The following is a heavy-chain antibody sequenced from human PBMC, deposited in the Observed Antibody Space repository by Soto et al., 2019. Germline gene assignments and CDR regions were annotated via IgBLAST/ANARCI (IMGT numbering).Heavy chain of an antibody. V-gene: IGHV4-31*03. CDR1: GGSISSGGYY. D-gene: IGHD4-17*01. CDR3: AIYPEGPYGDYGPGYYYYGMDV. Sequence: SETLSLTCTVSGGSISSGGYYWSWIRQHPGKGLEWIGYIYYSGSTYYNPSLKSRVTISVDTSKNQFSLKLSSVTAADTAVYYCAIYPEGPYGDYGPGYYYYGMDVWGQGTTVTVSS. CDR2: IYYSGST. J-gene: IGHJ6*02.